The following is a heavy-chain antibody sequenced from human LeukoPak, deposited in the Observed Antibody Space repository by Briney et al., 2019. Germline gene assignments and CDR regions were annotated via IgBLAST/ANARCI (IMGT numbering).Heavy chain of an antibody. D-gene: IGHD5-18*01. CDR1: GFTFSSYA. CDR3: AKVGDTAMAFDC. Sequence: PGRSLRLSCAASGFTFSSYAMSWVSQAPGKGLEWVSAISGSGGSTYYADSVKGRFTISRDNSKNTLYLQMNSLRAEDTAVYYCAKVGDTAMAFDCWGQGTLVTVSS. CDR2: ISGSGGST. J-gene: IGHJ4*02. V-gene: IGHV3-23*01.